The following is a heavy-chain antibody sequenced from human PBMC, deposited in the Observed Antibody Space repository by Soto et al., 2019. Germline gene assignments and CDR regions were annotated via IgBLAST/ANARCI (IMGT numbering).Heavy chain of an antibody. CDR3: ATAEVDY. J-gene: IGHJ4*02. V-gene: IGHV3-74*01. CDR2: MTSDGSTT. CDR1: GFNFGSSW. Sequence: GGTLTLSCGASGFNFGSSWMHWVRQAPGKGLQWVSRMTSDGSTTDYADSVKGRFTVSRDNGKYTLYLQMNSLRAEDTAVYYCATAEVDYWGPGTLVTVSS.